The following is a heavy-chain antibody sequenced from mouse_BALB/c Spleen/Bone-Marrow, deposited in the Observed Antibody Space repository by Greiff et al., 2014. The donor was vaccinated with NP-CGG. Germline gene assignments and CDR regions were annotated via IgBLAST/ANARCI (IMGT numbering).Heavy chain of an antibody. CDR3: ARQEFAIYWYFDV. V-gene: IGHV14-3*02. CDR1: GFNIKDTC. Sequence: EVQLQQSGAELVKPGASVKLSCSASGFNIKDTCMHWVKQRPEQGLEWIGRIDPANGNTKYDPKFQDKATITADTSSNTVDLQLSSLTFEDTAVYYCARQEFAIYWYFDVWGAGTTVTVSS. CDR2: IDPANGNT. D-gene: IGHD1-3*01. J-gene: IGHJ1*01.